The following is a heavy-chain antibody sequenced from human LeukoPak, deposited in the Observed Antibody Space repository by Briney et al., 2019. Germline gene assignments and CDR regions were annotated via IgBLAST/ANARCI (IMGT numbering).Heavy chain of an antibody. Sequence: GGSLRLSCAASGFTVSSNYMSWVRQAPGKGLEWVSVIYSGGSTYYADSVKGRFTISRDNSKNTLYLQMNSLRAEDTAVYYCARAGSGLNIFDYWGQGTLVTVSS. V-gene: IGHV3-66*01. CDR3: ARAGSGLNIFDY. J-gene: IGHJ4*02. CDR2: IYSGGST. CDR1: GFTVSSNY.